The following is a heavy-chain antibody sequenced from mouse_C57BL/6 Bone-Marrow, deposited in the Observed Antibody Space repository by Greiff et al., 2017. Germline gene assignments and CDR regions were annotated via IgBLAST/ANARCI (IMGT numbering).Heavy chain of an antibody. CDR3: ARDGETAQAFYAMDY. CDR1: GFTFSSYA. J-gene: IGHJ4*01. D-gene: IGHD3-2*02. Sequence: EVQVVESGGGLVKPGGSLKLSCAASGFTFSSYAMSWVRQTPEKRLEWVATISDGGSYTYYPDNVKGRFTISRDNAKNNLYLQMSHLKSEDTAMXYCARDGETAQAFYAMDYWGQGTSVTVSS. V-gene: IGHV5-4*01. CDR2: ISDGGSYT.